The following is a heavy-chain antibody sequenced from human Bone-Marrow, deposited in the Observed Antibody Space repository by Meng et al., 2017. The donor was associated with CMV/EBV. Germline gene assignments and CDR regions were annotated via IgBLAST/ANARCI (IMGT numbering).Heavy chain of an antibody. J-gene: IGHJ4*02. CDR3: ARRTLPEYYFDY. CDR1: GYSFTNYW. V-gene: IGHV5-51*01. Sequence: GESLKISCKGSGYSFTNYWIAWVRQMPGKGLEWMGIIYPGVSDTRYSPSFQGQVTISADKSISTAYLQWSSLRASDTAMYYCARRTLPEYYFDYWGQGTLVTVSS. CDR2: IYPGVSDT. D-gene: IGHD1-14*01.